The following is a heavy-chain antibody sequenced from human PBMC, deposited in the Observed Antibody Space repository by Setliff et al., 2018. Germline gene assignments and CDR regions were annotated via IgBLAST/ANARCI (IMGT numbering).Heavy chain of an antibody. D-gene: IGHD3-22*01. CDR1: GFTFSSYW. Sequence: PGGSLRLSCAASGFTFSSYWMSWVRQAPGKGLEWVANIKQDGSEKYYADSVRGRFTISRDNSKNTVYPQMNSLRAEDTAVYYCAAGDYYDSSGYSDYWGQGTLVTVSS. CDR3: AAGDYYDSSGYSDY. V-gene: IGHV3-7*01. CDR2: IKQDGSEK. J-gene: IGHJ4*02.